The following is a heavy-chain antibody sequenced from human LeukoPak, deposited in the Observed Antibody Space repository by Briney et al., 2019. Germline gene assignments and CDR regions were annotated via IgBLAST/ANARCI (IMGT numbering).Heavy chain of an antibody. V-gene: IGHV3-21*01. CDR3: ARDGRGYSYGSYELSDY. D-gene: IGHD5-18*01. CDR2: VSNSGDYI. Sequence: NPGGSLRLSCAASGFSFSSYRMNWVRQAPGKGLEWVSSVSNSGDYIHYADSVKGRFTISRDNSKNTLYLQMASLRAEDTAVYYCARDGRGYSYGSYELSDYWGQGTLVTVSS. CDR1: GFSFSSYR. J-gene: IGHJ4*02.